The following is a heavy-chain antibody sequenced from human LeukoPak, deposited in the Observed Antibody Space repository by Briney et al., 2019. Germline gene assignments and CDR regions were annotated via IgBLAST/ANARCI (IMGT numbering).Heavy chain of an antibody. CDR1: GYRFISYW. J-gene: IGHJ4*02. CDR2: IDPSDSYT. V-gene: IGHV5-10-1*01. CDR3: ARTVDTAMASDY. Sequence: PGASLKISCKGSGYRFISYWISWVRQLPGKGLEWMGRIDPSDSYTNYSPSFQGHVTISADKSISAAYLQWSSLKASDTAMYYCARTVDTAMASDYWGQGTLVTVSS. D-gene: IGHD5-18*01.